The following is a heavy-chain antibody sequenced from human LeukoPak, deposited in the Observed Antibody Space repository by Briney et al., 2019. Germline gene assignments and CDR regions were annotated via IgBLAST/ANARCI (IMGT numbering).Heavy chain of an antibody. Sequence: GGSLRLSCAASGFTFSSYGMHWVRQAPGKGLEGVAFIRYVGGNKYYADSVKGRFTISRDNSKNTLYLQMNSVRGEDTAVYYCAKDPDSISSGGSDYWGQGTLVSVSS. CDR1: GFTFSSYG. D-gene: IGHD6-6*01. V-gene: IGHV3-30*02. CDR2: IRYVGGNK. J-gene: IGHJ4*02. CDR3: AKDPDSISSGGSDY.